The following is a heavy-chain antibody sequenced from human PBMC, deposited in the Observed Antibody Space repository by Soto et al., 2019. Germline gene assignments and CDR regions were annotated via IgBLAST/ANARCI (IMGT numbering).Heavy chain of an antibody. Sequence: ASVKVSCTASGYTFTSYYMHWVRQAPGQGLEWMGIINPSGGSTSYAQKFQGRVTMTRDTSTSTVYMELSSLRSEDTAVYYCARTTRVGASYYYYGMDVWGQGTTVTVSS. CDR3: ARTTRVGASYYYYGMDV. CDR2: INPSGGST. D-gene: IGHD1-26*01. CDR1: GYTFTSYY. V-gene: IGHV1-46*01. J-gene: IGHJ6*02.